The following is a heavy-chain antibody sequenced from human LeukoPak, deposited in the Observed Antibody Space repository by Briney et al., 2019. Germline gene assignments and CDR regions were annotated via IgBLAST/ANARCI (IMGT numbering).Heavy chain of an antibody. V-gene: IGHV4-39*07. Sequence: SETLSLTCTVSGGSISTITYYWGWIRQPPGKGLEWVGHMYYRGNTFYNPSLKSRVTISVDTSKNQFSLKLRSVTAADTAVYYCARGGSSSWWSFDYWGQGTLVTVSS. J-gene: IGHJ4*02. D-gene: IGHD6-13*01. CDR3: ARGGSSSWWSFDY. CDR2: MYYRGNT. CDR1: GGSISTITYY.